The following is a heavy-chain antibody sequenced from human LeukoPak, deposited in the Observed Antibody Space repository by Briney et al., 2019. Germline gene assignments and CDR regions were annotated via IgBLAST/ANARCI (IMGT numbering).Heavy chain of an antibody. CDR3: ARAKYCSGGTCYAEY. V-gene: IGHV5-51*01. J-gene: IGHJ4*02. CDR2: IYPGDSDT. Sequence: GESLKISCKCSGYDFPTYWIGWVRQLPGRGLEWMGIIYPGDSDTRYSPSFQGQVTISADKSISTAYLQWGSLKASDTAMYYCARAKYCSGGTCYAEYWGQGTLVTVSS. D-gene: IGHD2-15*01. CDR1: GYDFPTYW.